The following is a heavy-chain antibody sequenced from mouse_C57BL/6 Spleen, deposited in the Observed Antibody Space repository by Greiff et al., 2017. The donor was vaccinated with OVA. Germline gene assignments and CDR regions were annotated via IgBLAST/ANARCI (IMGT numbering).Heavy chain of an antibody. J-gene: IGHJ3*01. V-gene: IGHV1-61*01. CDR2: IYPSDSET. CDR1: GYTFTSYW. CDR3: ARPRGSSAFAY. Sequence: QVQLQQPGAELVRPGSSVKLSCKASGYTFTSYWMDWVKQRPGQGLEWIGNIYPSDSETHYNQKFKDKATLTVDKSSSTAYMQLSSLTSEDSAVYCCARPRGSSAFAYWGQGTLVTVSA. D-gene: IGHD1-1*01.